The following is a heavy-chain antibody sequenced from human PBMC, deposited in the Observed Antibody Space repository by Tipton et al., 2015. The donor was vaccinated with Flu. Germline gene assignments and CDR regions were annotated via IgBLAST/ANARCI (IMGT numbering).Heavy chain of an antibody. CDR1: GFTFSTYG. V-gene: IGHV3-23*01. D-gene: IGHD3-16*01. CDR2: ISGSTGTT. J-gene: IGHJ4*02. Sequence: GSLRLSCAATGFTFSTYGMSWVRQAPGKGLQWVAAISGSTGTTYYADSVKGRFTISRDNSKSTLYLQMDTLRGDDTAVYYCASGFHYYDIRQADYWGQGILVTVSS. CDR3: ASGFHYYDIRQADY.